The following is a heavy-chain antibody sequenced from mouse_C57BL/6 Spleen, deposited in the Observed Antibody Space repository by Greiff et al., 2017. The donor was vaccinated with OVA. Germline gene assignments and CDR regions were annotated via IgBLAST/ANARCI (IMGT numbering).Heavy chain of an antibody. CDR1: GYTFTSYW. Sequence: VQLQQPGAELVRPGSSVKLSCKASGYTFTSYWMDWVKQRPGQGLEWIGNIYPSDSETHHNQKFKDKATLTVDKSSSTAYMQLSSLTSEDSAVYYCARRGGMITRYFDVWGTGTTVTVSS. V-gene: IGHV1-61*01. CDR3: ARRGGMITRYFDV. J-gene: IGHJ1*03. D-gene: IGHD2-4*01. CDR2: IYPSDSET.